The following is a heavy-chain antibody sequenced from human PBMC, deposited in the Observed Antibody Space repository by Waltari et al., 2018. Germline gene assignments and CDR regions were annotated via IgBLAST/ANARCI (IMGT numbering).Heavy chain of an antibody. D-gene: IGHD3-10*01. CDR2: IYHSGST. J-gene: IGHJ4*02. CDR1: GYRISSSYN. CDR3: ARDPLEVDGSGSYYDR. Sequence: QVQLQESGPGLVKPSETLSLTCAVSGYRISSSYNWGWIRQPPGKGLEWIGTIYHSGSTYYNPALNSRVTISMDTSKDQFSLRLSSVTAADTAVYYCARDPLEVDGSGSYYDRWGQGTLVTVSS. V-gene: IGHV4-38-2*02.